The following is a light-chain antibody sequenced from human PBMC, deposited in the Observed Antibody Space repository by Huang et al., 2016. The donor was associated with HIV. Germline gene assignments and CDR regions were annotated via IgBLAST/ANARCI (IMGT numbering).Light chain of an antibody. CDR2: GAS. Sequence: EIGLTQSPGIMSLSPWECAPLACRTSQSISTSYLAWDQQKPGQAPRLLIYGASNRSTGIPDRFSGSGSGTDFSLIVSRLEPEDFAVYYCQQYGYSPITFGPGTEVDIK. CDR1: QSISTSY. V-gene: IGKV3-20*01. CDR3: QQYGYSPIT. J-gene: IGKJ3*01.